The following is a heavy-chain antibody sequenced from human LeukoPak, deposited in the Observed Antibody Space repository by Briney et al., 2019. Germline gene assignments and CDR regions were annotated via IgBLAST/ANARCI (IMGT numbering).Heavy chain of an antibody. V-gene: IGHV3-48*02. CDR1: GFIFSTYS. J-gene: IGHJ4*02. CDR3: ARDDILTASPKGY. CDR2: ISSSSSTI. D-gene: IGHD3-9*01. Sequence: GGSLRHSCAASGFIFSTYSMNWVRQAPGKGLEWVSYISSSSSTIHYADSVKGRFTISRGNARNSLYLQMNSLRDEDTAVYYCARDDILTASPKGYWGQGTLVTVSS.